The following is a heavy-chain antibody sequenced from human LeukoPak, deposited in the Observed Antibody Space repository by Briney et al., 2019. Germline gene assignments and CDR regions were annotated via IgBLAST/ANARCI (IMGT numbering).Heavy chain of an antibody. CDR3: ASLRERSFYARGFDY. Sequence: SETLSLTCTVSGGSISSSSYYWGWIRQPPGKGLEWIGSIYYSGSTYYNPSLKSRVTISVDTSKNQFSLKRSSVTAADTAVYYCASLRERSFYARGFDYWGQGTLVTVSS. J-gene: IGHJ4*02. V-gene: IGHV4-39*01. CDR2: IYYSGST. D-gene: IGHD2-2*01. CDR1: GGSISSSSYY.